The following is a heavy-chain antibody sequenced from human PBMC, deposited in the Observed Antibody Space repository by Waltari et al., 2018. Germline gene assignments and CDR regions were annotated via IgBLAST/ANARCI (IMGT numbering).Heavy chain of an antibody. CDR3: ARDPDYDSSGYYPPVSQY. D-gene: IGHD3-22*01. J-gene: IGHJ4*02. V-gene: IGHV3-21*01. Sequence: EVQLVESGGGLVKPGGSLRLSCAASGFTFSSYSMNWVRQAPGKGLEWVSSISSSSSYIYYADSGKGRFTISRDNAKNSLYLQMNSLRAEDTAVYYCARDPDYDSSGYYPPVSQYWGQGTLVTVSS. CDR1: GFTFSSYS. CDR2: ISSSSSYI.